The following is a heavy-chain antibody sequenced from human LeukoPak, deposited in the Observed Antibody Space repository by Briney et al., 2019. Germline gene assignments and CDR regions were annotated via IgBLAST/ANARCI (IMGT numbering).Heavy chain of an antibody. J-gene: IGHJ4*02. CDR2: IWYDGSNK. CDR3: ARDQNEGYGDYFYYFDY. D-gene: IGHD4-17*01. Sequence: GRSLRLSCAASGFXFSSYGIHWVRQAPGKGLEWVAVIWYDGSNKYYVDSVKGRFTISRDNSKNTLYLQMNSLRAEDTAVYYCARDQNEGYGDYFYYFDYWGQGTLVTVSS. V-gene: IGHV3-33*01. CDR1: GFXFSSYG.